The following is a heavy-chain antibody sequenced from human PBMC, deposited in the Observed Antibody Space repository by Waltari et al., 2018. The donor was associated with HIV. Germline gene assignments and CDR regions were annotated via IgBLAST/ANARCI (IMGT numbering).Heavy chain of an antibody. V-gene: IGHV3-9*01. Sequence: EVQLVESGGGLAQPGGSLRLSCAASGFIFEKYAMHWVRQTPGNGLEWVSGINWNSDSLAYAESLKGRFTISRDNAKTSLYLQMDSLRADDTAFYYCAKDVWVKGSTFWSVFDSWGQGALVTVSS. CDR3: AKDVWVKGSTFWSVFDS. D-gene: IGHD2-15*01. CDR2: INWNSDSL. CDR1: GFIFEKYA. J-gene: IGHJ4*02.